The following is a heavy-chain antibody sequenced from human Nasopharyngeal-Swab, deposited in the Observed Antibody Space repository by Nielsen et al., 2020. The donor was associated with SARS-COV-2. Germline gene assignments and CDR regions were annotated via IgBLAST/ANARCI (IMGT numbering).Heavy chain of an antibody. CDR1: GFPLSHYY. J-gene: IGHJ3*02. D-gene: IGHD2-21*02. V-gene: IGHV3-7*04. CDR2: IKQDGSEQ. CDR3: ARESVVTGMDDATDI. Sequence: GGSLRLSCAAPGFPLSHYYMTWVRQPPGKGLEWVSNIKQDGSEQFYADSVKGRFTISRDNAKNSLYLQMDSLRADDTAVYYCARESVVTGMDDATDIWGQGTMVTVSS.